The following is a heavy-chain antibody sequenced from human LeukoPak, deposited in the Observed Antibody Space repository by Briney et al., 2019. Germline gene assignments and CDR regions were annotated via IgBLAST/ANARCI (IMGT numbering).Heavy chain of an antibody. J-gene: IGHJ6*02. CDR2: IYSGGST. CDR1: GFTVSSNY. D-gene: IGHD3-10*01. CDR3: ARETGSSYGMDV. V-gene: IGHV3-53*01. Sequence: PGGSLRLSCAASGFTVSSNYMSWVRQAPGKGLEWVSVIYSGGSTYYADSGKGRFTISRDNSKNTLYPQMNSLRAEDTAVYYCARETGSSYGMDVWGQGTTVTVSS.